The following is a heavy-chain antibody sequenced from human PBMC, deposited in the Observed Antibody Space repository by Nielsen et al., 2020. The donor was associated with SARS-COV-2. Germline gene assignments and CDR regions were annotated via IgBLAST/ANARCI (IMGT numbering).Heavy chain of an antibody. J-gene: IGHJ4*02. V-gene: IGHV2-70*01. Sequence: SGPTLVKPTQTLTLTCTFSGFSLSTSGMCVSWIRPPPGKALEWLALIDWDDDKYYSTSLKTRLTISKDTSKNQVVLTMTNMDPVDTATYYCARIRRAAAAGTGYFDYWGQGTLVTVSS. CDR2: IDWDDDK. CDR1: GFSLSTSGMC. CDR3: ARIRRAAAAGTGYFDY. D-gene: IGHD6-13*01.